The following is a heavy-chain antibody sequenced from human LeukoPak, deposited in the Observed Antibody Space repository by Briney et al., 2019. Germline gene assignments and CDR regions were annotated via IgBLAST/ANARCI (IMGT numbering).Heavy chain of an antibody. Sequence: PGGSLRLSCAASRFTFSSYWMSWVRRSPGKGPEWVANIKQDGSEKYYVDSVKGRFTISRDNAKNSLYLQMNSLRAEDTAVYYCTRGYCSSTSCHHFDYWGQGTLVTVSS. CDR1: RFTFSSYW. D-gene: IGHD2-2*01. CDR3: TRGYCSSTSCHHFDY. J-gene: IGHJ4*02. V-gene: IGHV3-7*01. CDR2: IKQDGSEK.